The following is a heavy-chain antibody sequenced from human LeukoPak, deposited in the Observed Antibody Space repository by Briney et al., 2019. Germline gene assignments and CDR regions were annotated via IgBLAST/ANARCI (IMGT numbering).Heavy chain of an antibody. CDR3: ARGSFDILTGYPDDFDY. CDR1: GFTFSSYW. CDR2: INSDGSST. D-gene: IGHD3-9*01. Sequence: HPGGSLRLSCAAPGFTFSSYWMHWVRQAPGKGLVWVSRINSDGSSTSYADSVKGRFTISRDNAKNTLYLQMNSLRAEDTAVYYCARGSFDILTGYPDDFDYWGQGTLVTVSS. V-gene: IGHV3-74*01. J-gene: IGHJ4*02.